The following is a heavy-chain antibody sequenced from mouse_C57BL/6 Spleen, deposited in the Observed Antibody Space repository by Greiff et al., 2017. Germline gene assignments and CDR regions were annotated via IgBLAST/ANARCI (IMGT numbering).Heavy chain of an antibody. CDR2: INHNNGGT. CDR1: GYTFTDYY. J-gene: IGHJ2*01. D-gene: IGHD1-1*01. CDR3: ARLCTTVVATDD. V-gene: IGHV1-26*01. Sequence: VQLQQSGPELVKPGASVKISCKASGYTFTDYYMTWVQQSHGKSLEWIGDINHNNGGTSYNQKFKGKATLTVDKSSSTAYMELRSLTSEDSAVYYGARLCTTVVATDDWGQGTTLTGSS.